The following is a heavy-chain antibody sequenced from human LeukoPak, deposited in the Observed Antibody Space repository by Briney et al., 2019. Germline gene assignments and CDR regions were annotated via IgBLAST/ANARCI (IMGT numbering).Heavy chain of an antibody. CDR3: ERHSTRPNWYSEIDN. Sequence: GESLKISCKTSGYTFTNYWIGWVRQMPGEGLEWMGIIYPGPGAGPGGSHPIYKPSFQGQVTISADSSITTAYLQWSRLKASDTAMYYCERHSTRPNWYSEIDNWGQGTLVTVSS. CDR1: GYTFTNYW. CDR2: IYPGPGAGPGGSHP. V-gene: IGHV5-51*01. D-gene: IGHD2-21*01. J-gene: IGHJ4*02.